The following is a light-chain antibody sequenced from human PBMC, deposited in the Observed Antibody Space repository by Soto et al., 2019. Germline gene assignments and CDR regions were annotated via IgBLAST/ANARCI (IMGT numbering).Light chain of an antibody. V-gene: IGLV2-14*01. CDR1: SSEVGGYNY. CDR2: DVS. CDR3: SSYTSSSTLYV. Sequence: QSALTQPASVSGSPGQSITISCTGTSSEVGGYNYVSWYQQHPVQAPKLMIYDVSNRPSGVSNRFSGSKSGNTASLTISGLQAEDEADYYCSSYTSSSTLYVFGTGTKLTVL. J-gene: IGLJ1*01.